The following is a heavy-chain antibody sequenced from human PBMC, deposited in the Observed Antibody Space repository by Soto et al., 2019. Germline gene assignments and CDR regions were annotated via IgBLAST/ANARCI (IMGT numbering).Heavy chain of an antibody. CDR2: INSDGSST. V-gene: IGHV3-74*01. J-gene: IGHJ6*02. D-gene: IGHD6-13*01. Sequence: GGSLRLSCAASGFTFSSYWMHWVRQAPGKGLVWVSRINSDGSSTSYADSVKGRFTISRDNAKNTLYLQMNSLRAEDTAVYYCAREINQYSSSWYYYYYYGMDVWGQGTTVTVSS. CDR3: AREINQYSSSWYYYYYYGMDV. CDR1: GFTFSSYW.